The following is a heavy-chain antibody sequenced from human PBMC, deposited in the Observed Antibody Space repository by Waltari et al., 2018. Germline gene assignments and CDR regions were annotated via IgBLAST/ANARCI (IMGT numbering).Heavy chain of an antibody. Sequence: QMQLVQSGPEVKKPGTSVKVSCKASGFTFSTTTLQWVRQARGQRLEWIGWVVLGSGITIYAQKFQGRVTIAWDMSTSTAYMELSSLRSEDTAVYYCAAAPTSGWQKGAFDIWGQGTMVIVSS. CDR3: AAAPTSGWQKGAFDI. J-gene: IGHJ3*02. D-gene: IGHD6-19*01. V-gene: IGHV1-58*01. CDR2: VVLGSGIT. CDR1: GFTFSTTT.